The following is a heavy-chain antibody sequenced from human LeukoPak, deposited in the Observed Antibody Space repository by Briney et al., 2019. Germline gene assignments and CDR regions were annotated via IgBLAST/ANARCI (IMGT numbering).Heavy chain of an antibody. CDR3: ARSRDGYNYVAFDI. Sequence: SDTLSLTCSVSDDSITMYYWTWIRQPPGKGLEWIGYVDHTGSTNFNPSLNGRVSISRDTTKNLFSLRLRSVTAADTAVYYCARSRDGYNYVAFDIWGQGTMVTVSS. J-gene: IGHJ3*02. CDR1: DDSITMYY. V-gene: IGHV4-59*07. D-gene: IGHD5-24*01. CDR2: VDHTGST.